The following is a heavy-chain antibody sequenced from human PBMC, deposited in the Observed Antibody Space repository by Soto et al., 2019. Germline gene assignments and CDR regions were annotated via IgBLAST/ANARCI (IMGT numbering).Heavy chain of an antibody. V-gene: IGHV4-59*01. CDR3: ARIPRQQLVPDY. Sequence: QVQLQESGPGLVKPSETLSLTCTVSGGSISAYYWSWIRQPPGKGLEWIGYSYYSGSTNYNPSLKGRVTISVDTSKNQFSLNLSSVTAADTAVYHCARIPRQQLVPDYWGQGTLVTVSS. CDR1: GGSISAYY. CDR2: SYYSGST. D-gene: IGHD6-13*01. J-gene: IGHJ4*02.